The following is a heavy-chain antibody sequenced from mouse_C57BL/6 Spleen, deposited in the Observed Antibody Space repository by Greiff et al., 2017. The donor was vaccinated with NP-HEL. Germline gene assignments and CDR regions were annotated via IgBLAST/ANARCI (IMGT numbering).Heavy chain of an antibody. V-gene: IGHV14-3*01. CDR1: GFNIKNTY. J-gene: IGHJ2*01. CDR3: ASPFYYGSSSFDY. Sequence: DVQLQESVAELVRPGASVKLSCTASGFNIKNTYMHWVKQRPEQGLEWIGRIDPANGNTKYAPKFQGKATITADTSSNTAYLQLSSLTSEDTAIYYCASPFYYGSSSFDYWGQGTTLTVSS. D-gene: IGHD1-1*01. CDR2: IDPANGNT.